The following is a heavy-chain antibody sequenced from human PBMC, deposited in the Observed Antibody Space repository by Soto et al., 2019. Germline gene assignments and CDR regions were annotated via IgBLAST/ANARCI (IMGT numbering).Heavy chain of an antibody. CDR2: ITASGGRT. CDR3: AKDTRYADYVRWFDS. V-gene: IGHV3-23*01. J-gene: IGHJ5*01. D-gene: IGHD4-17*01. Sequence: EVHLLESGGGLVQPGVSLTLSCTASGFTFSSYAMTWVRQAPGRGLEGVSGITASGGRTYYADSVKGRFTISRDHSKSTLYLQRNSLRAEDTAVYYCAKDTRYADYVRWFDSWGQGTLVTVSS. CDR1: GFTFSSYA.